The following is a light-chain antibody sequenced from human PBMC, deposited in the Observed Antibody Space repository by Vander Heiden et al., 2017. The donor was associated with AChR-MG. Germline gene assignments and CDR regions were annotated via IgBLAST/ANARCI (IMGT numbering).Light chain of an antibody. CDR1: RSVSSK. J-gene: IGKJ4*01. Sequence: IVLTQSPPTLSVSPGESATLSCMASRSVSSKLAWYQQKPGQAPRLLIYGASTRATGIPARFSGSGSGTEFTLTISSLQTEDFAVYYCQQYNNWPLTFGAGTKVEIK. CDR3: QQYNNWPLT. CDR2: GAS. V-gene: IGKV3-15*01.